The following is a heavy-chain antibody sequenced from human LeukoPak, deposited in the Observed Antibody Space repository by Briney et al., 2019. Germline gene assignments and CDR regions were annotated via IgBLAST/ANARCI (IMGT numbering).Heavy chain of an antibody. J-gene: IGHJ5*02. D-gene: IGHD2-2*01. Sequence: ASVKVSCKASGYTFTGYYMHWVRQAPGQGLEWMGWINPNSGGTNYAQKLQGRVTMTRDTSISTAYMELSRLRSDDTAVYYCARSRIVVVPDAIRNFWFDPWGQGTLVTVSS. CDR1: GYTFTGYY. CDR2: INPNSGGT. V-gene: IGHV1-2*02. CDR3: ARSRIVVVPDAIRNFWFDP.